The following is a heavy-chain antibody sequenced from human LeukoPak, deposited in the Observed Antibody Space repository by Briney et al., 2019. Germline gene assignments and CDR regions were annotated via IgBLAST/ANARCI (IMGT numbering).Heavy chain of an antibody. D-gene: IGHD3-10*01. Sequence: GGSLRLSCAASGFRFSSYWMHWVRQSPGEGLMWVSRISSDGRSTKCADSLKGRFSISRDNAKNTMYLQMNSLRAEDTAVYYCAKTRADFDYWGQGTLVTVSS. CDR1: GFRFSSYW. CDR3: AKTRADFDY. J-gene: IGHJ4*01. V-gene: IGHV3-74*03. CDR2: ISSDGRST.